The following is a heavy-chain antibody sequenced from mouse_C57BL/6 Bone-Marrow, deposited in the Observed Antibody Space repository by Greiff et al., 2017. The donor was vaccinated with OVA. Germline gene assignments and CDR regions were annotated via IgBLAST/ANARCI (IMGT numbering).Heavy chain of an antibody. CDR3: ARRGLYYSNLFAY. J-gene: IGHJ3*01. V-gene: IGHV1-64*01. Sequence: QVQLQQSGAELVKPGASVKLSCKASGYTFTSYWMHWVKQRPGQGLEWIGMIHPNSGSTNYNEKFKSKATLTVDKSSSTAYMQLSSLTSEDSAVYDCARRGLYYSNLFAYWGQGTLVTVSA. D-gene: IGHD2-5*01. CDR1: GYTFTSYW. CDR2: IHPNSGST.